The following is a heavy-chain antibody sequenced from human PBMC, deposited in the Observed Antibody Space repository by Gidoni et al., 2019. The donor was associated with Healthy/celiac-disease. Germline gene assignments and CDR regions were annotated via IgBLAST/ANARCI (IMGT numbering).Heavy chain of an antibody. Sequence: EVQLLESGGGLVQPGGSLRLSCEAPGFTLSSYAMSWVRQAPWKGLEWVSAISGSGGSTYYEDSVESRLTISRNNSKNTLYLQMNSLRAEDTAVYYCAKDQNYYDFWSGYYTGDAFDIWGQGTMVTVSS. J-gene: IGHJ3*02. CDR1: GFTLSSYA. CDR3: AKDQNYYDFWSGYYTGDAFDI. V-gene: IGHV3-23*01. CDR2: ISGSGGST. D-gene: IGHD3-3*01.